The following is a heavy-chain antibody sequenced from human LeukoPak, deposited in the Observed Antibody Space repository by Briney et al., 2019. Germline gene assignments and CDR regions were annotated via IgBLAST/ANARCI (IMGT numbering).Heavy chain of an antibody. V-gene: IGHV4-39*01. CDR2: IYYSGST. Sequence: SETLSLTCTVSGGCISSSSYYWGWNRQPPGKGLEWIGSIYYSGSTYYNPSLKSRVTISVDTSKNQFSLKLSSVAAADTAVYYCARGQQGSDYWGQGTLVTVSS. J-gene: IGHJ4*02. D-gene: IGHD6-13*01. CDR3: ARGQQGSDY. CDR1: GGCISSSSYY.